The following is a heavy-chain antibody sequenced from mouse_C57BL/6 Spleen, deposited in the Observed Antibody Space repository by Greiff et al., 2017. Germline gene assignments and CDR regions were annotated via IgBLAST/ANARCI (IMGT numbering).Heavy chain of an antibody. J-gene: IGHJ3*01. CDR2: IDPSDSET. CDR1: GYTFTSYW. D-gene: IGHD1-1*01. CDR3: ALGYGSSPFAY. V-gene: IGHV1-52*01. Sequence: QVQLKQPGAELVRPGSSVKLSCKASGYTFTSYWMHWVKQRPIQGLEWIGNIDPSDSETHYNQKFKDKATLTVDKSSSTAYMQLSSLTSEDSAVYYCALGYGSSPFAYWGQGTLVTVSA.